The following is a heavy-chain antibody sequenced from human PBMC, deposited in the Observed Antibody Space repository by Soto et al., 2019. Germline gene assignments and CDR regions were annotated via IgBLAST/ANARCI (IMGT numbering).Heavy chain of an antibody. Sequence: QITLKESGPTLVKPTQTLTLTCIFSGFSFSADGVGVGWIRQPPGKALEWLALIYWDDDTRYRPSLKSRLTIIKDSSKNQVVLTMTNMDPVDTATYYCEHAFGGTSWPNDAFDVWGQGTVVTVSS. CDR1: GFSFSADGVG. D-gene: IGHD3-16*01. V-gene: IGHV2-5*02. J-gene: IGHJ3*01. CDR2: IYWDDDT. CDR3: EHAFGGTSWPNDAFDV.